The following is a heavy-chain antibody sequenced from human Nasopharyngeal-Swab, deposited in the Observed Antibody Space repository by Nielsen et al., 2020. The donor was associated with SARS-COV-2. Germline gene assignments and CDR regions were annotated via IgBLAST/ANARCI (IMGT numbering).Heavy chain of an antibody. J-gene: IGHJ4*02. CDR1: GFTFSSYA. CDR2: IYSGGSST. Sequence: GESPKISCAASGFTFSSYAMSWVRQAPGKGLEWVSVIYSGGSSTYYADSVKGRFTISRDNSKNTLYLQMNSLRAEDTAVYYCAKWSHYDFWSGYSNWGQGTLVTVSS. CDR3: AKWSHYDFWSGYSN. D-gene: IGHD3-3*01. V-gene: IGHV3-23*03.